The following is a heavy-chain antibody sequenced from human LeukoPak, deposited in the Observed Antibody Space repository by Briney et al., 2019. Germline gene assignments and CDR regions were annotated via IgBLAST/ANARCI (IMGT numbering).Heavy chain of an antibody. CDR3: ARDLVAGIFDY. CDR2: ISSSGSTI. D-gene: IGHD6-19*01. CDR1: GFTFSSYS. J-gene: IGHJ4*02. Sequence: GGSLRLSCAASGFTFSSYSMNWVRQAPGKGLEGVSYISSSGSTIYYADSVKGRFTISRDNSKNTLYLQMNSLRAEDTAVYYCARDLVAGIFDYWGQGPLVTVSS. V-gene: IGHV3-48*01.